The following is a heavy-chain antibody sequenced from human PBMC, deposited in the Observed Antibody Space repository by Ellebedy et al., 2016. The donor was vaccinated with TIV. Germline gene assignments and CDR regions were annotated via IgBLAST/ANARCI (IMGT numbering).Heavy chain of an antibody. CDR1: GFSFRSYW. Sequence: GESLKISCAASGFSFRSYWMSWVRQAPGKGLEWVANIYQDGSDQYYADSVKGRFTISRDNANKSLFLQMNSLRVDDTAVYYCARRGSYGDYAVQVNNWFDSWGQGTLVTVSS. J-gene: IGHJ5*01. CDR3: ARRGSYGDYAVQVNNWFDS. CDR2: IYQDGSDQ. D-gene: IGHD4-17*01. V-gene: IGHV3-7*01.